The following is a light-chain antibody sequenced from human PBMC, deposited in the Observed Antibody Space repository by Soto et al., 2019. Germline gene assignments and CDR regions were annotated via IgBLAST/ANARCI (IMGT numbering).Light chain of an antibody. CDR2: AAS. CDR3: QQANSFPFT. V-gene: IGKV1-12*01. Sequence: DIQMTQSPSSVSASVGDRVTITCRASQDISSWLAWYQQKPGKAPKLLIYAASTLQSGVPSRFSGSGSGTDFTLTISSLHPEDFATYYCQQANSFPFTFGPGTRVDIK. CDR1: QDISSW. J-gene: IGKJ3*01.